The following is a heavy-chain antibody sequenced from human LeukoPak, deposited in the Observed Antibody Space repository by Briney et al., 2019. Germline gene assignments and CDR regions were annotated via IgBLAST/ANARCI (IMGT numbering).Heavy chain of an antibody. V-gene: IGHV3-7*01. CDR3: ARDSTVLRYFDWLLPQYYYYYYYMDV. D-gene: IGHD3-9*01. CDR2: IKQDGSEK. CDR1: GFTFSSYW. Sequence: PGGSLRLSCAASGFTFSSYWMSWVRQAPGKGLEWVANIKQDGSEKYYVDSVKGRFTISRDNAKNSLYLQMNSLRAEDTAVYYCARDSTVLRYFDWLLPQYYYYYYYMDVWGKGTTVTISS. J-gene: IGHJ6*03.